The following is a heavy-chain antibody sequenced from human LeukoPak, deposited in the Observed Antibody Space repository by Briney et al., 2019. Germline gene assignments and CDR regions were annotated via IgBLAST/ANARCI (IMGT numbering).Heavy chain of an antibody. J-gene: IGHJ4*02. CDR2: IWSDGSKQ. CDR3: ARDIGLTGYTLDFDY. Sequence: QPGRSLRLSCTASGFSFSNYGMHWVRQAPGKGLEWGTVIWSDGSKQYYVDSVRGRFTISRDDSKNIVYLEMNSLRVEDTAVYYCARDIGLTGYTLDFDYWGQGTLVTVSS. CDR1: GFSFSNYG. V-gene: IGHV3-33*01. D-gene: IGHD3-9*01.